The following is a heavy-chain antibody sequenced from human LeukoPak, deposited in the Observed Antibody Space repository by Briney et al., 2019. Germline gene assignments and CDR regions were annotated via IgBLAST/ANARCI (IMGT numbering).Heavy chain of an antibody. V-gene: IGHV3-53*01. D-gene: IGHD1-26*01. CDR2: IYSGGST. J-gene: IGHJ4*02. Sequence: PGGSLRLSCAASGFTFSSYAMSWVRQAPGKGLEWVSVIYSGGSTYYADSVKGRFTISRDNSKNTLYLQMNSLRAEDTAVYYCARVGYSGSYYNYWGQGTLVTVSS. CDR1: GFTFSSYA. CDR3: ARVGYSGSYYNY.